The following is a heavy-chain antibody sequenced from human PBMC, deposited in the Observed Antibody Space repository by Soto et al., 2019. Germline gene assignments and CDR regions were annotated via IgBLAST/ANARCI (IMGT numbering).Heavy chain of an antibody. CDR1: GFTFSSYS. D-gene: IGHD2-15*01. J-gene: IGHJ6*02. Sequence: PGGSLRLSCAASGFTFSSYSMNWVRQAPGKGLEWVSSISSSSSYIYYADSVKGRFTISRDNAKNSLYLQMNSLRAEDTAVYYCARDRGYCSGGSCYPRCEMDVWGQGTTVTVSS. CDR3: ARDRGYCSGGSCYPRCEMDV. CDR2: ISSSSSYI. V-gene: IGHV3-21*01.